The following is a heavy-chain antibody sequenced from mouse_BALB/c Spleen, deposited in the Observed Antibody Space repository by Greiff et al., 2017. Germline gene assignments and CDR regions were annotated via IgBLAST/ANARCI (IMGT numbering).Heavy chain of an antibody. CDR2: ISYDGSN. Sequence: EVKLQESGPGLVKPSQSLSLTCSVTGYSITSGYYWNWIRQFPGNKLEWMGYISYDGSNNYNPSLKNRISITRDTSKNQFFLKLNSVTTEDTATYYCASVRLLRCFDYWGQGTTLTVSS. V-gene: IGHV3-6*02. J-gene: IGHJ2*01. CDR3: ASVRLLRCFDY. CDR1: GYSITSGYY. D-gene: IGHD1-1*01.